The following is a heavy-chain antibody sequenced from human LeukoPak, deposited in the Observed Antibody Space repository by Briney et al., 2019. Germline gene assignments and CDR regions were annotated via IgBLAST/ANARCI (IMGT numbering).Heavy chain of an antibody. D-gene: IGHD2-21*02. Sequence: GGSLRLSCAASGFTFSSYWMHWVREAPGKGLVWVSRINSDESSTSYADSVKGRFTISRDNAKNTLYLQMNSLRAEDTAVYYCARAGYCGGDCYFWASSYYYYMDVWGKGTTVTVSS. CDR2: INSDESST. CDR1: GFTFSSYW. V-gene: IGHV3-74*01. CDR3: ARAGYCGGDCYFWASSYYYYMDV. J-gene: IGHJ6*03.